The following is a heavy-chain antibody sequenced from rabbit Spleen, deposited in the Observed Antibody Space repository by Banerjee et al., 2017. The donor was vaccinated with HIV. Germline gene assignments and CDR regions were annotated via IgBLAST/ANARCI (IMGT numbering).Heavy chain of an antibody. V-gene: IGHV1S40*01. CDR1: GVSFSDKDV. CDR2: IDTGSSGFT. Sequence: QSLEESGGDLVKPGASLTLTCTASGVSFSDKDVMCWVRQTPGKGLEWIACIDTGSSGFTYFATWAKGRFTCSKTSSTTVTLQMTRLTAADTATYFCVRKFDLWGPGTLV. CDR3: VRKFDL. J-gene: IGHJ4*01.